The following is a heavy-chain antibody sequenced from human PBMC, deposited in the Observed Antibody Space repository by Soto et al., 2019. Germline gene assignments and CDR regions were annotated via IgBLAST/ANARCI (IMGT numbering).Heavy chain of an antibody. D-gene: IGHD1-26*01. CDR1: GFTFSSYG. Sequence: QVQLVESGGGVVQTGRSLRLSCAASGFTFSSYGMHWVRQAPGKGLEWVAVIWYDGSNKYYADSVKGRFTISRDNSKNTLYLQMNSLRAEDTAVYYCATDSGYYDYWGQGTLVTVSS. V-gene: IGHV3-33*01. CDR2: IWYDGSNK. CDR3: ATDSGYYDY. J-gene: IGHJ4*02.